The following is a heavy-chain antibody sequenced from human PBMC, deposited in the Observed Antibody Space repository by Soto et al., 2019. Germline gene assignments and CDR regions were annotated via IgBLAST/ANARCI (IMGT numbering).Heavy chain of an antibody. CDR1: GGSISSGGYS. CDR3: ARCCYYDSSGYYYPNWFDP. Sequence: QLQLQESGSGLVKPSQTLSLTCAVSGGSISSGGYSWSWVRQPPGKGLEWIGYIYHSGNTYYNPSLKSRVTISVGRSKNRFSLKLSSVTAADTAVYYCARCCYYDSSGYYYPNWFDPWGQGTLVTVSS. D-gene: IGHD3-22*01. J-gene: IGHJ5*02. V-gene: IGHV4-30-2*01. CDR2: IYHSGNT.